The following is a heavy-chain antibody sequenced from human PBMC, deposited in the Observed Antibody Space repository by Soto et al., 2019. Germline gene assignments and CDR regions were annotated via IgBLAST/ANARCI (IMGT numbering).Heavy chain of an antibody. CDR3: ATPGGGYDYKYYYYGMDV. J-gene: IGHJ6*02. D-gene: IGHD3-16*01. CDR2: ISSSSSTI. V-gene: IGHV3-48*02. Sequence: GGSLRLSCAASGFTFSSYSMNWVRQAPGKGLEWVSYISSSSSTIYYADSVKGRFTISRDNAKNSLYLQMNSLRDEDTAVYYCATPGGGYDYKYYYYGMDVWGQGTTVTVSS. CDR1: GFTFSSYS.